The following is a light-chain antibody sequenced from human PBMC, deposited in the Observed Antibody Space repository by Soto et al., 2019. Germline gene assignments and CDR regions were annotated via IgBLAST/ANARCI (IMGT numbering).Light chain of an antibody. CDR2: DVS. J-gene: IGLJ1*01. CDR1: SSDVGGYNY. V-gene: IGLV2-14*03. Sequence: QSVLTQPASVSGSPGQSITISCTGTSSDVGGYNYVSWYQHHPGKAPKLMIFDVSNRPSGVSNRFSGSKSGNTASLIISGLQPDDEAAYYCSSYTTSNTRQIVFGTGTKLTVL. CDR3: SSYTTSNTRQIV.